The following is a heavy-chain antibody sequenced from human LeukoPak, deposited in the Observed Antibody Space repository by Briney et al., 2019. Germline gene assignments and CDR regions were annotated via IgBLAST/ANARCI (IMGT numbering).Heavy chain of an antibody. J-gene: IGHJ5*02. CDR2: MNPNSGNT. V-gene: IGHV1-8*02. Sequence: GASVKVSCKASGYTFTGYYMHWVRQAPGQGLEWMGWMNPNSGNTGYAQKFQGRVTMTRNTSISTAYMELSSLRSEDTAVYYCARDGRGWDYYYDSSGYYDNWFDPWGQGTLVTVSS. CDR3: ARDGRGWDYYYDSSGYYDNWFDP. CDR1: GYTFTGYY. D-gene: IGHD3-22*01.